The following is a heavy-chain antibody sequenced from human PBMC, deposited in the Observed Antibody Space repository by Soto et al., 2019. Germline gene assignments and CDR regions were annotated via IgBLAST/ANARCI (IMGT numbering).Heavy chain of an antibody. J-gene: IGHJ6*02. CDR1: GGSISSGGYY. CDR2: IYYSGST. V-gene: IGHV4-31*03. D-gene: IGHD5-18*01. Sequence: SETLSLTCTVSGGSISSGGYYWSWIRQHPGKGLEWIGYIYYSGSTYYNPSLKSRVTISVDTSKNQFSLKLSSVTAADTAVYYCARMGYNYGYGHYYYGMDVRGQGTTVTVSS. CDR3: ARMGYNYGYGHYYYGMDV.